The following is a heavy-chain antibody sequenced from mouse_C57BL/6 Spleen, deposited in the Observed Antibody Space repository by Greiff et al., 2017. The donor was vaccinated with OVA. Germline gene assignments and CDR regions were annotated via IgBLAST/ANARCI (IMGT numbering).Heavy chain of an antibody. V-gene: IGHV1-82*01. J-gene: IGHJ3*01. CDR1: GYAFSSSW. Sequence: QVQLQQSGPELVKPGASVKISCKASGYAFSSSWMNWVKQRPGKGLEWIGRIYPGDGDTNYNGKFKGKATLTADKSSSTAYMQLSSLTSEDSAVYFCARWGDHYYWGQGTLVTVSA. D-gene: IGHD1-1*01. CDR2: IYPGDGDT. CDR3: ARWGDHYY.